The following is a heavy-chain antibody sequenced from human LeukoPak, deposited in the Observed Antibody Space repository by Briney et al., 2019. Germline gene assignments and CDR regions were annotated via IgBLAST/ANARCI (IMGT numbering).Heavy chain of an antibody. Sequence: PGGSLRLSCAASGFTVSSNYMSWVRQAPGKGLEWVSVIYSGGSTYYADSVKGRFTISRDNSKNTLYLQMNSLRAEDTAVYYCAKDLLVGDGYSGYYGMDVWGQGTTVTVSS. J-gene: IGHJ6*02. CDR3: AKDLLVGDGYSGYYGMDV. CDR1: GFTVSSNY. CDR2: IYSGGST. D-gene: IGHD5-24*01. V-gene: IGHV3-53*01.